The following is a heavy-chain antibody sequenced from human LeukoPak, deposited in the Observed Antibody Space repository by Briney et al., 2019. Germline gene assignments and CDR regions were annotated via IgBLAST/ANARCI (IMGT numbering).Heavy chain of an antibody. D-gene: IGHD3-16*01. CDR1: GGSISYFY. Sequence: SETLSLTCTVSGGSISYFYWSWIRQPAGKGLEWIGRIYTSGSTNYNPSLKSRVTLSVNESKNQFSLKLSSVTAADTAVYYCARGQIRGVGLFDYWGHGTLVTVSS. CDR2: IYTSGST. J-gene: IGHJ4*01. CDR3: ARGQIRGVGLFDY. V-gene: IGHV4-4*07.